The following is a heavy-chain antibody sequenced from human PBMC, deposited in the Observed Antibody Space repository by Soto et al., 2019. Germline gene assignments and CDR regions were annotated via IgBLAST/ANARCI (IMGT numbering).Heavy chain of an antibody. CDR1: GFAFSTSA. CDR2: FRESGGTT. CDR3: AKYSHWAIISPTHDH. Sequence: GGSLRLSCAASGFAFSTSAMSWVRQAPGKGLEWVSTFRESGGTTHYANSVKGRFTISRDTSQNMLYLHMNGLRAEDTAIYYCAKYSHWAIISPTHDHWGHGTLVTVSS. J-gene: IGHJ4*01. V-gene: IGHV3-23*01. D-gene: IGHD2-15*01.